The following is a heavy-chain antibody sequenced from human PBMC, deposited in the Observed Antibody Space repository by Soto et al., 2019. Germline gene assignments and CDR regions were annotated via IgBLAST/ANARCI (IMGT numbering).Heavy chain of an antibody. CDR2: ISASGGTT. CDR1: GFTFSSYV. V-gene: IGHV3-23*01. D-gene: IGHD2-2*01. CDR3: AKDGCSSSSCYVDY. J-gene: IGHJ4*02. Sequence: GGSLRLSCAGSGFTFSSYVMSWVRQAPGKGLEWVSAISASGGTTYNADSVKGRFTISRDNSKNTLYLQMNSLRAEDTAVYYCAKDGCSSSSCYVDYWGQGTLVTVSS.